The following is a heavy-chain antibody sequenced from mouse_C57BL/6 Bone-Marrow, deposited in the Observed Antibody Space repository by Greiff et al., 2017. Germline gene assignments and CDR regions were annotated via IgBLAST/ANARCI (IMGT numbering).Heavy chain of an antibody. D-gene: IGHD2-3*01. V-gene: IGHV1-50*01. J-gene: IGHJ1*03. CDR3: ARDGYYWYFDV. CDR2: IDPSDSST. Sequence: PGQGLEWIGEIDPSDSSTNYNQKLKGKATLTVATPSRTAYMQLSSPTYEDSAVYYCARDGYYWYFDVWGTGTTVTVSS.